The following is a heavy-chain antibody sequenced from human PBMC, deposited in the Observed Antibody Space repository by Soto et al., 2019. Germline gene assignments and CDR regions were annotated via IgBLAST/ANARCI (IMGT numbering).Heavy chain of an antibody. CDR2: IYYSGST. Sequence: SETLSLTCTVSGGSISSYYWSWIRQPPGKGLEWIGYIYYSGSTNYNPSLKSRVTISVDTSKNQFSLKLSSVTAADTAVYYCARHSRSGWYYFDYWGQGPLVTVSS. CDR1: GGSISSYY. V-gene: IGHV4-59*08. CDR3: ARHSRSGWYYFDY. J-gene: IGHJ4*02. D-gene: IGHD6-19*01.